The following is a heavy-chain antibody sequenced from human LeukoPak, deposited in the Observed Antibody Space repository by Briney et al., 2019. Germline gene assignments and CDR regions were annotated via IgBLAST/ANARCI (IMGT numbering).Heavy chain of an antibody. Sequence: GGSLRLSCAASGFIFSSYSMSWVRQAPGKGLEWVSVITGSGGNTYYADSVKGRFTISKDNSKNTVYLQMSSLRVDDTAVYYCAKAASSSWPSYYYGMDVWGQGTAVTVSS. J-gene: IGHJ6*02. V-gene: IGHV3-23*01. D-gene: IGHD6-13*01. CDR1: GFIFSSYS. CDR3: AKAASSSWPSYYYGMDV. CDR2: ITGSGGNT.